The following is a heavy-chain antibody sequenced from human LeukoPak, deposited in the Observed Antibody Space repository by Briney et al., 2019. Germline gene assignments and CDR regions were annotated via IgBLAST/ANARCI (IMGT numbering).Heavy chain of an antibody. J-gene: IGHJ4*02. Sequence: GGSLRLSCAASGFTFSSYGMHWVRQAPGKGLEGGANIKQDGSEKYYVDSVKGRFTISRDNAKNSLYLQMNSLRAEDTAVYYCASSHWSGYPPLPHDYWGQGTLVTVSS. CDR1: GFTFSSYG. D-gene: IGHD3-3*01. CDR2: IKQDGSEK. CDR3: ASSHWSGYPPLPHDY. V-gene: IGHV3-7*01.